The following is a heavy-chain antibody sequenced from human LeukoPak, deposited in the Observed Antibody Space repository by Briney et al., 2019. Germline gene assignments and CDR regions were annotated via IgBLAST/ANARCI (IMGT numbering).Heavy chain of an antibody. D-gene: IGHD6-19*01. CDR1: GYTFTSYG. CDR2: ISAYNGNT. Sequence: ASVKVSRKASGYTFTSYGISWVRQAPGQGLEWMGWISAYNGNTNYAQKLQGRVTMTTDTSTSTAYMELRSLRSDDTAVYYCARDPGSGWFADAFDIWGQGTMVTVSS. CDR3: ARDPGSGWFADAFDI. V-gene: IGHV1-18*01. J-gene: IGHJ3*02.